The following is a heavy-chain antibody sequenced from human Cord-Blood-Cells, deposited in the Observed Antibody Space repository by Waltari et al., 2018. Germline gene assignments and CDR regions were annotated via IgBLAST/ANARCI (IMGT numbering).Heavy chain of an antibody. CDR3: VKEEAAAGNDGGRDY. D-gene: IGHD6-13*01. V-gene: IGHV1-2*04. CDR1: GYTFTGYY. Sequence: QVQLVQSGAEVKKPGASVKVSCKASGYTFTGYYMHWVRQAPGQGLEWMGWINPNSGGTNYAQKFQGWVTMTRDTSISTAYMELSRLRSDDTAVYYCVKEEAAAGNDGGRDYWGQGTLVTVSS. J-gene: IGHJ4*02. CDR2: INPNSGGT.